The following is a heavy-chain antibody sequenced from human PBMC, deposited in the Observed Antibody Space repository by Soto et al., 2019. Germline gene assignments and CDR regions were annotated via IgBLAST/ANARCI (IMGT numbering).Heavy chain of an antibody. D-gene: IGHD1-26*01. Sequence: EVQLVDSGGGLVQPGGSLSLSCAASGFIFSNYVMSWVRQAPGKGLEWVSSISDSGGTSYYADSVKGRFTTSRDNSKNPLYLQMNSLRAEDTAIYYCANRPRALLTFDYWGQGTLVTVSS. CDR3: ANRPRALLTFDY. CDR1: GFIFSNYV. CDR2: ISDSGGTS. J-gene: IGHJ4*02. V-gene: IGHV3-23*04.